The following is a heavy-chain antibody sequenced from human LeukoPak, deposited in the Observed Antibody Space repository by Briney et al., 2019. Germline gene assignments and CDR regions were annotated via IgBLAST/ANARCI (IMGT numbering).Heavy chain of an antibody. Sequence: SETLSLTCAVYGGSFSGYYWSWIRQPPGKGLEWIGEINHSGSTNYNPSLKSRVTISVDTSKNQFSLKLSSVTAADTAVYCCARRGRYYYGSGSYYITPWGQGTLVTVSS. CDR2: INHSGST. V-gene: IGHV4-34*01. D-gene: IGHD3-10*01. J-gene: IGHJ5*02. CDR3: ARRGRYYYGSGSYYITP. CDR1: GGSFSGYY.